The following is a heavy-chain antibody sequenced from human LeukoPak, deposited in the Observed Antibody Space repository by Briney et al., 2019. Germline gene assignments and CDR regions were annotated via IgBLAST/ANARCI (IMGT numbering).Heavy chain of an antibody. CDR3: ARDGKAAYGYYYYYYMDV. Sequence: GASGKLSCKASGYTFTGYYINWVRQAPGQGLEWMGWIYPNSGGTTYAQKFQGRVTMTRATSISTAYMELSRMRSDDTAVYYCARDGKAAYGYYYYYYMDVWGKGTTVTVSS. V-gene: IGHV1-2*02. CDR1: GYTFTGYY. D-gene: IGHD3-16*01. CDR2: IYPNSGGT. J-gene: IGHJ6*03.